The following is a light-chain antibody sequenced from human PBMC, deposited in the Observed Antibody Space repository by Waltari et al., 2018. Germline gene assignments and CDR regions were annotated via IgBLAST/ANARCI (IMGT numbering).Light chain of an antibody. CDR3: RMYVRLPAP. CDR1: QSVGRS. J-gene: IGKJ1*01. CDR2: VAA. V-gene: IGKV3-20*01. Sequence: EIVWTRSPGTLSLSPGERATLSCRASQSVGRSLAWSQQKHGQAPRLLINVAATRATVSADRFIGGGHRTDFSLSMCRLEPEDFAVYYCRMYVRLPAPFGQGTKVEI.